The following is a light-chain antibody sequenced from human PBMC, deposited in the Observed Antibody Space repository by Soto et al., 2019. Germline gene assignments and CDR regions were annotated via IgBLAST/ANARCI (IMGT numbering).Light chain of an antibody. CDR3: IPGLHWPPT. CDR2: KVS. CDR1: QSQLYSDGNTY. J-gene: IGKJ3*01. V-gene: IGKV2-30*01. Sequence: MIQTTLYLPVTLGQPASISWRTSQSQLYSDGNTYLDWFQQRPGQSPRRLIYKVSNRDSGVPDRFSGSGSGTDFTLKISRVDAEDVGLSYFIPGLHWPPTLRPGTKVYSK.